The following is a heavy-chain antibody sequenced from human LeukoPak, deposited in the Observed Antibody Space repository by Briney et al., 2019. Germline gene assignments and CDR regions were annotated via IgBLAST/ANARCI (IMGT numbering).Heavy chain of an antibody. CDR2: IYTSGST. Sequence: SETLSLTCTVSGGSISSGSYYWSWIRQPAGKGLEWIGRIYTSGSTTYNSSLKSRVTISLDTSKNQFSLKLSSVTAADTAVYYCARGKQTIAAAGTNWFDPWGQGTLVTVSS. D-gene: IGHD6-13*01. V-gene: IGHV4-61*02. J-gene: IGHJ5*02. CDR1: GGSISSGSYY. CDR3: ARGKQTIAAAGTNWFDP.